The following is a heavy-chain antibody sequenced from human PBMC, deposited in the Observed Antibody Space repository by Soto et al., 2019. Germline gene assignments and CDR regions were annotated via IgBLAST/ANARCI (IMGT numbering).Heavy chain of an antibody. J-gene: IGHJ4*02. CDR1: GYTFPSYD. Sequence: GASVKGSRKASGYTFPSYDINWVRQATGQGLEWMGWMNPNSGNTGYAQKFQGRVTMTRNTSISTAYMELSSLRSEDTAVYYCARSRITMVRGEYYFDYWGQGTLVTVSS. CDR3: ARSRITMVRGEYYFDY. V-gene: IGHV1-8*01. D-gene: IGHD3-10*01. CDR2: MNPNSGNT.